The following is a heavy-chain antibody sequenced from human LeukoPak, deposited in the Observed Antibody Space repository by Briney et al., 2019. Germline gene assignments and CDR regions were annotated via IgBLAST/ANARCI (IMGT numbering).Heavy chain of an antibody. V-gene: IGHV3-30*01. Sequence: AGSLRLSCAASGFTFSSYATHWIRQAPGKGLEWVAVISYDGSNKYYADSVKGRFTISRDNSKNTLYLQMNSLRAEDTAVYYCASGGGGYWGQGTLVTVSS. CDR1: GFTFSSYA. D-gene: IGHD2-15*01. J-gene: IGHJ4*02. CDR3: ASGGGGY. CDR2: ISYDGSNK.